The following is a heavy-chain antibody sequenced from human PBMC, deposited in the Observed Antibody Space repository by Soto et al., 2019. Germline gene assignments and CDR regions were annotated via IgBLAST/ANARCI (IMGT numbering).Heavy chain of an antibody. CDR1: GFTFSSYG. V-gene: IGHV3-23*01. CDR3: ANRNDYGSGSYFPFDH. CDR2: ISGGGGST. D-gene: IGHD3-10*01. Sequence: EVQLLESGGGLVQPGGSLRLSCAASGFTFSSYGMSWVRQAPGKGLEWVSSISGGGGSTYYADSVKGRFTISRDNSKNTLYLQVRRLRAEDTAVYYCANRNDYGSGSYFPFDHWGQGTLVTVSS. J-gene: IGHJ4*02.